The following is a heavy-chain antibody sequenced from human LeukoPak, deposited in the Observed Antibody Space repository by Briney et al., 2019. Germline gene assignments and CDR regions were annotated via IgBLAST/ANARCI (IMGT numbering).Heavy chain of an antibody. D-gene: IGHD6-13*01. V-gene: IGHV4-61*02. CDR1: GGSISSGSYY. J-gene: IGHJ6*02. Sequence: SETLSLTCTVSGGSISSGSYYWSWIRQPAGEGLEWIGRIYTSGITNYNPSLKSRVTISVDTSKNQFSLKLSSVTAADTAVYYCARDSSSWDYYYYGMDVWGQGTTVTVSS. CDR3: ARDSSSWDYYYYGMDV. CDR2: IYTSGIT.